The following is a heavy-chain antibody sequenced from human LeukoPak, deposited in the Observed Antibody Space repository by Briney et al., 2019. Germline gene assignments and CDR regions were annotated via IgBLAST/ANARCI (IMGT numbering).Heavy chain of an antibody. CDR3: ASPPGVPTVTTGDY. CDR2: ISYDGSNK. V-gene: IGHV3-30-3*01. Sequence: GGSLRLSCAASGFTFSSYAMHWVRQAPGKGLEWVAVISYDGSNKYYADSVKSRFTISRDNSKNTLYLQMNSLRAEDTAVYYCASPPGVPTVTTGDYWGQGTLVTVSS. CDR1: GFTFSSYA. J-gene: IGHJ4*02. D-gene: IGHD4-17*01.